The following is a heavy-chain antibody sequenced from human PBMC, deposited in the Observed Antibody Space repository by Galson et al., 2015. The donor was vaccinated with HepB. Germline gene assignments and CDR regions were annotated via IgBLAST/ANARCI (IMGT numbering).Heavy chain of an antibody. V-gene: IGHV3-30*03. J-gene: IGHJ6*02. CDR3: ARVQIYYGQALRVMDV. CDR1: GFTFSSYG. Sequence: SLRLSCAASGFTFSSYGMHWVRQAPGKGLEWVAVISYDGSNKYYADSVKGRFTISIDNSKNTLYLQMNSLRAEDTAVYYCARVQIYYGQALRVMDVWGQGTTVIFSS. D-gene: IGHD1-26*01. CDR2: ISYDGSNK.